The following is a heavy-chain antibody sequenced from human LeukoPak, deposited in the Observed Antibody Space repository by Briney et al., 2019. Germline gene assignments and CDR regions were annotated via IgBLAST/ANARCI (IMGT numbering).Heavy chain of an antibody. D-gene: IGHD3-3*01. CDR2: IYPGDSDT. CDR3: ARHKVTIFGVVPDAFDI. Sequence: GESLKISCKGSGYSFTSYWIGWVRQMPGKGLEWMGIIYPGDSDTRYSPSFQGQDTISADKSISTAYLQWSSLKASDTAMYYCARHKVTIFGVVPDAFDIWGQGTMVTVSS. CDR1: GYSFTSYW. J-gene: IGHJ3*02. V-gene: IGHV5-51*01.